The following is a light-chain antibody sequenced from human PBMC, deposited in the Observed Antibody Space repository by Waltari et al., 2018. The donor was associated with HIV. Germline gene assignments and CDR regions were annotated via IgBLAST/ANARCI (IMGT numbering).Light chain of an antibody. J-gene: IGLJ3*02. V-gene: IGLV2-14*01. Sequence: QSALTQPASVSGSPGQPITISCTGSSSDVGSYSYVSWYQQHPGKAPKLIIYAVNYRPSGVSNRCSGSKAGNTASLTISGLQAEDEADYYCNSYTSISTWVFGGGTKLTVL. CDR2: AVN. CDR3: NSYTSISTWV. CDR1: SSDVGSYSY.